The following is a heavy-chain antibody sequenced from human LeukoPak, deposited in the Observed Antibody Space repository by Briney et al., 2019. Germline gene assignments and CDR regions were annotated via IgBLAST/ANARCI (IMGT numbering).Heavy chain of an antibody. V-gene: IGHV3-23*01. CDR1: GFTFNDYA. Sequence: GGSLRLSCAASGFTFNDYAMAWVRQGPGKGLEWVSSITGGGGTTYYADSVRGRFTFSRDNSENTLYLQMNSLRAGDTATYYCAKVNSFKIGWKSPIDSWGQGTLVTVSS. J-gene: IGHJ4*02. D-gene: IGHD4-23*01. CDR3: AKVNSFKIGWKSPIDS. CDR2: ITGGGGTT.